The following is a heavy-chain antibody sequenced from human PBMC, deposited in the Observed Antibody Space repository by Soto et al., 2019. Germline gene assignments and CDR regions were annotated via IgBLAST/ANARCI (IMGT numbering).Heavy chain of an antibody. J-gene: IGHJ3*02. CDR1: GFTFSSYS. Sequence: EVQLVESGGGLVQPGGSLRLSCAASGFTFSSYSMNWVRQAPGKGLEWVSYISSSSSTIYYADSVKGRFTISRGNAKDRLYLQMNSLRDEGTAGYYCGGDSSGYYYPDVVEIWGQGTMVTVSS. CDR3: GGDSSGYYYPDVVEI. V-gene: IGHV3-48*02. D-gene: IGHD3-22*01. CDR2: ISSSSSTI.